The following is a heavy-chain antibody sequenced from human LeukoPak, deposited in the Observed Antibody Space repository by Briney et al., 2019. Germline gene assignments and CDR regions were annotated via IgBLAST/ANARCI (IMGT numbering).Heavy chain of an antibody. Sequence: SETLSLTCAVYGGSFSGYYWSWIRQPPGKGLEWIGEINHSGSTNYNPSLKSRATISVDTSKNQFSLKLSSVTAADTAVYYCARAIAARPPGYWGQGTLVTVSS. CDR2: INHSGST. V-gene: IGHV4-34*01. CDR1: GGSFSGYY. J-gene: IGHJ4*02. D-gene: IGHD6-6*01. CDR3: ARAIAARPPGY.